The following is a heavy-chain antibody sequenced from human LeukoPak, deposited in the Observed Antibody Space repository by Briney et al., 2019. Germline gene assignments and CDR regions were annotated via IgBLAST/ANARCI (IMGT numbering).Heavy chain of an antibody. CDR2: ISSSSSYI. V-gene: IGHV3-21*01. Sequence: PGGSLRLSCAASGFTFSSYSMNWVRQAPGKGLEWVSSISSSSSYIYYADSVKGRFTISRDNAKNSLYLQMNSLRAEDTAVYYCAREGLRVVPAARPPDYWGQGTLVTVSS. CDR1: GFTFSSYS. D-gene: IGHD2-2*01. J-gene: IGHJ4*02. CDR3: AREGLRVVPAARPPDY.